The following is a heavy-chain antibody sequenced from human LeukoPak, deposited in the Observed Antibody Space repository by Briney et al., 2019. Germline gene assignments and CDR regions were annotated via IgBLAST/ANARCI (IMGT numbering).Heavy chain of an antibody. CDR1: GFTFSSYE. J-gene: IGHJ4*02. V-gene: IGHV3-48*03. Sequence: GGSLRLSCAASGFTFSSYEMNWVRQAPGKGLEWVSCISSSGSTIYYADSVKGRFTISRDNAKNSLYLQMNSLRAEDTAVYYCARSPIPVAGTNWGQGTLVTVSS. D-gene: IGHD6-19*01. CDR2: ISSSGSTI. CDR3: ARSPIPVAGTN.